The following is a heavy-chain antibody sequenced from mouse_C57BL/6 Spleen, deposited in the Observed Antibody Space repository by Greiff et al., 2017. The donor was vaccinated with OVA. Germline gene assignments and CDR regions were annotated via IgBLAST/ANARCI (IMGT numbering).Heavy chain of an antibody. Sequence: QVQLQQSGAELVKPGASVKISCKASGYAFSSYWMNWVKQRPGKGLEWIGQIYPGDGDTNYNGKFKGKATLTADKSSSTAYMQLSSLTSEDSAVYFCARWMGYYGSSYENDYWGQGTTLTVSS. D-gene: IGHD1-1*01. CDR2: IYPGDGDT. CDR3: ARWMGYYGSSYENDY. V-gene: IGHV1-80*01. J-gene: IGHJ2*01. CDR1: GYAFSSYW.